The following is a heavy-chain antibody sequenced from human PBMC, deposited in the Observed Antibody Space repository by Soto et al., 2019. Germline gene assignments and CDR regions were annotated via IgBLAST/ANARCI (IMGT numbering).Heavy chain of an antibody. V-gene: IGHV1-46*01. CDR3: ARVSSGGATCFDY. CDR2: INPSGGST. CDR1: GYTFTSYY. Sequence: QVQLVQSGAEVKKPGASVKVSCKASGYTFTSYYMHWVRQAPGQGLEWMGIINPSGGSTSYAQKFKGRVTMTSATSTSTVYKELSSLRSEDTAVYYCARVSSGGATCFDYWGQGTLVTVSS. D-gene: IGHD1-26*01. J-gene: IGHJ4*02.